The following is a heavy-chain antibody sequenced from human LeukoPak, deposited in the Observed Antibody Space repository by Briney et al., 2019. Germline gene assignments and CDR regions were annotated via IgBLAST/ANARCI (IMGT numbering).Heavy chain of an antibody. J-gene: IGHJ4*02. V-gene: IGHV4-59*08. CDR2: IYYSGST. Sequence: SETLSLTCTVSGGSISSYYWSWIRQPPGKGLEYIGYIYYSGSTNYNPSLKSRVTISVDTSKNQFSPKLSSVTAADMAVYYCARLVRTYYYDSSGYYWDYWGQGTLVTVSS. D-gene: IGHD3-22*01. CDR1: GGSISSYY. CDR3: ARLVRTYYYDSSGYYWDY.